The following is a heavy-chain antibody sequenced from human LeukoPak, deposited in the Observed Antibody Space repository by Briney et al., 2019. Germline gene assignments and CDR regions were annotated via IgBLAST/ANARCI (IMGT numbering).Heavy chain of an antibody. J-gene: IGHJ5*02. CDR3: ARTRYCSGETCFSPDLLDT. CDR2: MFHAGNT. CDR1: GYSITSGYH. V-gene: IGHV4-38-2*01. D-gene: IGHD2-15*01. Sequence: SETLSLTCAVSGYSITSGYHWGWVRPPPGKGLEWIGSMFHAGNTYYNPSLKRRVTISIDTSMNHFSLNLISVTAADTAVYYCARTRYCSGETCFSPDLLDTWSRGTLVTVSS.